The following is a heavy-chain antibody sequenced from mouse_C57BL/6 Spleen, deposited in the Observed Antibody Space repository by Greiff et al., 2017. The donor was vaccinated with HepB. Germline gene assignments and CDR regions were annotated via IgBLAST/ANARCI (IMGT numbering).Heavy chain of an antibody. CDR3: ARTYYYGSSWDY. D-gene: IGHD1-1*01. V-gene: IGHV5-4*03. CDR2: ISDGGSYT. J-gene: IGHJ2*01. Sequence: EVKVVESGGGLVKPGGSLKLSCAASGFTFSSYAMSWVRQTPEKRLEWVATISDGGSYTYYPDNVKGRFTISRDNAKNNLYLQMSHLKSEDTARYYCARTYYYGSSWDYWGQGTTLTVSS. CDR1: GFTFSSYA.